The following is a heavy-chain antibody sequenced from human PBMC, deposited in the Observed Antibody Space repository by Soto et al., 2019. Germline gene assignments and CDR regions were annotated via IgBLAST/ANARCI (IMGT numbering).Heavy chain of an antibody. V-gene: IGHV1-8*02. CDR1: GYTFTDYD. D-gene: IGHD3-16*01. Sequence: QVQLMQSGAEVRKPGASVKVSCKASGYTFTDYDINWVRQATGHGLEWLGWMTPNSGNTGYAQKFQGRVTMTRDTSRSTAYMELSSLTSEDTAVYYCARNLYNTGDFDHWGQGTLVTVSS. CDR3: ARNLYNTGDFDH. CDR2: MTPNSGNT. J-gene: IGHJ4*02.